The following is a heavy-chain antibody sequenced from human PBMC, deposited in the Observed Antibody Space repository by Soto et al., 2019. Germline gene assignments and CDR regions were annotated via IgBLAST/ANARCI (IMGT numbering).Heavy chain of an antibody. D-gene: IGHD2-2*01. Sequence: EVQLLESGGGLVQPGGSLRLSCAASGFTFSSYAMSWVRQAPGKGLEWVSTMSGSGGYTYYADSVEGRFAISRDNSKNTLHLQMADLRAEDTAVYYCATFRFCTSTSCYGREGGSWGQETMVTFSS. J-gene: IGHJ5*02. CDR3: ATFRFCTSTSCYGREGGS. V-gene: IGHV3-23*01. CDR2: MSGSGGYT. CDR1: GFTFSSYA.